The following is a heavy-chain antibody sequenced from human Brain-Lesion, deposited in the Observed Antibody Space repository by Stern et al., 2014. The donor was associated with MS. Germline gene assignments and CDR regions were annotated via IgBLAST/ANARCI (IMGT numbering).Heavy chain of an antibody. D-gene: IGHD3-22*01. CDR3: ARGPYYFDGSGYHY. CDR1: GGSFSGYY. CDR2: IDNTGRA. J-gene: IGHJ4*02. Sequence: QVQLQQWGAGLLKPSETLSLTCAVSGGSFSGYYWTWIRQSPEKGLELIGQIDNTGRAKYNPSLKSRGTLSVDTSNTQFLLKLSSVTAADTAVYYCARGPYYFDGSGYHYWGQGTQVTVSS. V-gene: IGHV4-34*01.